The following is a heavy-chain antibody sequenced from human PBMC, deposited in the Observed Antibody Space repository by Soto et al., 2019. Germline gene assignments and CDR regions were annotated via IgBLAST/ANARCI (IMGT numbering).Heavy chain of an antibody. CDR2: ISSSGSTI. Sequence: GGSLRLSCAASGFTFSSYEMNWVRQAPGKGLEWVSYISSSGSTIYYADSVKGRFTISRDNAKNSLYLQMNSLRAEDTAVYYCEREKSSGYEFDNGPFDSWGQGNLVTVS. CDR1: GFTFSSYE. J-gene: IGHJ4*02. D-gene: IGHD5-12*01. V-gene: IGHV3-48*03. CDR3: EREKSSGYEFDNGPFDS.